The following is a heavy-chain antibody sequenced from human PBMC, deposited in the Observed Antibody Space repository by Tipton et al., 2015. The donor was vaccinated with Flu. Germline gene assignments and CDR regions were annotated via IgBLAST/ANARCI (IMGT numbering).Heavy chain of an antibody. CDR2: LYYSGRT. V-gene: IGHV4-31*03. CDR1: GGSISSGGYY. D-gene: IGHD3-22*01. Sequence: LRLSCTVSGGSISSGGYYWRWIRQHPGKGLERIGYLYYSGRTYYNPSLKTRVTISVDTSKNQFSLKLSSVTAAGTAVYYCERLLGLYESSGYYSHYFDYGGQETLVTVSS. J-gene: IGHJ4*02. CDR3: ERLLGLYESSGYYSHYFDY.